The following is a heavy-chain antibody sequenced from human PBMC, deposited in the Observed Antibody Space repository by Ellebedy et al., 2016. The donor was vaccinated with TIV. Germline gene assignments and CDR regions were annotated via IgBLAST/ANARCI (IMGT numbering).Heavy chain of an antibody. V-gene: IGHV3-66*01. Sequence: GESLKISCAASGFTVSSNYMRWVRQAPGKGLEWVSVIYTGGITYYADSVKGRFTISRDNSKNTLYLQMNSLRAEDTAVDYCAGDGGADIVATMSDYYYGMGVWGQGTTVTVSS. CDR2: IYTGGIT. CDR3: AGDGGADIVATMSDYYYGMGV. J-gene: IGHJ6*02. D-gene: IGHD5-12*01. CDR1: GFTVSSNY.